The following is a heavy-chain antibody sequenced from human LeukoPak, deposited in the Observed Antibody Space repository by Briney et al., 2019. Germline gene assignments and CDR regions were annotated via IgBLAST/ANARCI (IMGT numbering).Heavy chain of an antibody. J-gene: IGHJ6*02. CDR3: ARDRAYYYYGMDV. Sequence: PGGSLRLSCAASGFTFSSYSMNWVRQALGKGLEWVSYISSSSTIYYADSVKGRFTISRDNAKNSLYLQMNSLRDEDTAVYYCARDRAYYYYGMDVWGQGTTVTVSS. CDR2: ISSSSTI. CDR1: GFTFSSYS. V-gene: IGHV3-48*02. D-gene: IGHD3-10*01.